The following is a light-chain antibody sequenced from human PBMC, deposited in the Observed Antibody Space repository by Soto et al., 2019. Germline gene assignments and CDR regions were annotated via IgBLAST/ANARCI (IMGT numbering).Light chain of an antibody. J-gene: IGKJ4*01. CDR2: AAS. Sequence: DIQMTQSPSSLSASVGDRVTITCRASQGISSYLAWYQQKPGKVPKLLIYAASTLQSGVPSRFSGSGSGTDFNLTIRSLQPEDGATYYCQKYNSAPLNFGGGTKVEI. CDR1: QGISSY. V-gene: IGKV1-27*01. CDR3: QKYNSAPLN.